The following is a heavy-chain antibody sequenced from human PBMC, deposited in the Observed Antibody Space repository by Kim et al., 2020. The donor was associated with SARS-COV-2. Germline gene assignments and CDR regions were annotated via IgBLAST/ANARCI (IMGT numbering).Heavy chain of an antibody. CDR2: IKSKTDGGTT. J-gene: IGHJ6*02. V-gene: IGHV3-15*01. Sequence: GGSLRLSCAASGFTFSNAWMSWVRQAPGKGLEWVGRIKSKTDGGTTDYAAPVKGRFTISRDDSKNTLYLQMNSLKTEDTAVYYCTTFCSGGSCYLDIYYYYSMDVWGQGTTVTVSS. D-gene: IGHD2-15*01. CDR3: TTFCSGGSCYLDIYYYYSMDV. CDR1: GFTFSNAW.